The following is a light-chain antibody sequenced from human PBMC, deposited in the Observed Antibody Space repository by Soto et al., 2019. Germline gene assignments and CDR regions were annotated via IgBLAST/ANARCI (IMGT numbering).Light chain of an antibody. CDR2: KAS. J-gene: IGKJ1*01. V-gene: IGKV1-5*03. CDR1: QTISSW. CDR3: QHYNSYSEA. Sequence: DIHMTQSPSTLSGSVIGVGAVAFLASQTISSWLAWYQQKPGKAPKLLIYKASTLKSGVPSRFSGSGSGTGFTLTISSLQPDDFATYYCQHYNSYSEAFGQGTKVDIK.